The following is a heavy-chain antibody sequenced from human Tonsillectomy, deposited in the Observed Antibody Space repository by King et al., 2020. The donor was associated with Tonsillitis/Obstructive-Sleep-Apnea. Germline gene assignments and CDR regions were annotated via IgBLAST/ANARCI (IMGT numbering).Heavy chain of an antibody. CDR1: GYTFTSYD. CDR2: MNPNSGNT. J-gene: IGHJ5*02. V-gene: IGHV1-8*01. Sequence: QLVQSRAEVKKPGASVKVSCKASGYTFTSYDINWVRQATGQGLEWMGWMNPNSGNTGYAQKFQGRVTMTRNTSISTAYMELSSLRSEDTAVYYCARSGDGIVVVPAALVDPWGQGTLVTVSS. CDR3: ARSGDGIVVVPAALVDP. D-gene: IGHD2-2*01.